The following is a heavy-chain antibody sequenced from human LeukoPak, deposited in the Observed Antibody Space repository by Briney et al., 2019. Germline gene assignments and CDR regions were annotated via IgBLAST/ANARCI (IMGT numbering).Heavy chain of an antibody. V-gene: IGHV1-8*02. CDR1: GYTFTNYN. J-gene: IGHJ6*03. CDR2: ISAYNGNT. CDR3: ARASHLGLRRGRGYYYMDV. Sequence: ASVKVSCKASGYTFTNYNILWVRQAPGQGLEWMGWISAYNGNTIYAQKFQGRVTMTRNTSISTAYMELSSLRSEDTAVYYCARASHLGLRRGRGYYYMDVWGKGTTVTISS. D-gene: IGHD5-12*01.